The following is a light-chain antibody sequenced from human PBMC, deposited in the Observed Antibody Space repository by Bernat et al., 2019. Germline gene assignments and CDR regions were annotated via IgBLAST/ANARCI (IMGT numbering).Light chain of an antibody. CDR1: QDVSSA. V-gene: IGKV1-12*01. J-gene: IGKJ1*01. CDR2: ATS. CDR3: QQAFSFPPT. Sequence: DIQMTQSPSSVSASVGDRVTITCRASQDVSSALAWYQRKSGKAPNLLIYATSILHSGVPSRFSGSGSGTEFTLTISSLHPDDFGTYYCQQAFSFPPTFGPGTKVEI.